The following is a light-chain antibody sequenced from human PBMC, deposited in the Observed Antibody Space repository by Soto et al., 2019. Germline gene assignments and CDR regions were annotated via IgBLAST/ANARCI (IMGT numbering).Light chain of an antibody. CDR1: QSVSNNY. Sequence: EIVLTQSPCTLSLSPGERATLSCRASQSVSNNYLAWYQQKPGQAPRLLIYGASNRATGIPDRLSGSGSGTDFTLTISSLEPEDFAVYYCQQYRSSGTFGQGTKVDIK. CDR3: QQYRSSGT. V-gene: IGKV3-20*01. CDR2: GAS. J-gene: IGKJ1*01.